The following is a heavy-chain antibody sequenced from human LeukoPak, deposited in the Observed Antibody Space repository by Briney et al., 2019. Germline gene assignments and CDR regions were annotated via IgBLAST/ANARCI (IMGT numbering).Heavy chain of an antibody. CDR1: GDSISGYY. J-gene: IGHJ3*02. D-gene: IGHD5-24*01. CDR3: ARHVTISGPYDASDI. V-gene: IGHV4-59*08. Sequence: SETLSLTCTVSGDSISGYYWSWIRQPPGKGLEWIGYIYYSGGTDYNPSLKSRVTISVDTSKNQFSLKLRSVTAADTAVYYCARHVTISGPYDASDIWGQGTMVTVSP. CDR2: IYYSGGT.